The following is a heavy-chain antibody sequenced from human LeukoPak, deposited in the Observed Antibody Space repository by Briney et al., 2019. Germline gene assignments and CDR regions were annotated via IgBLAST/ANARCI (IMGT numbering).Heavy chain of an antibody. CDR2: IWYDGGNK. CDR1: GFTFSNYG. CDR3: ARGRGYDSGTYNYAFSDY. Sequence: GRSLRLSCAASGFTFSNYGMHWVRQAPGKGLEWVAVIWYDGGNKYYADSVKGRFTISRDNSKNTLYLQMNSLRTEDTVVYYCARGRGYDSGTYNYAFSDYWGQGTLVTVSS. J-gene: IGHJ4*02. D-gene: IGHD3-22*01. V-gene: IGHV3-33*01.